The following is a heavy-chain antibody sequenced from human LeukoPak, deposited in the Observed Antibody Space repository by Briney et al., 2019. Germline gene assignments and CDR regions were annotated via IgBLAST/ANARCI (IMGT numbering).Heavy chain of an antibody. CDR2: IYYRGST. CDR3: AREGTSGTHLNWFDP. J-gene: IGHJ5*02. D-gene: IGHD1-1*01. Sequence: SETLSLTCTVSGDSISSNSYYWGWIRQPPGKGLEWIGSIYYRGSTYYNPSLKSRVTISVDTSKNQFSLKLTSVTAADTAVYYCAREGTSGTHLNWFDPWGQGTLVTVSS. V-gene: IGHV4-39*02. CDR1: GDSISSNSYY.